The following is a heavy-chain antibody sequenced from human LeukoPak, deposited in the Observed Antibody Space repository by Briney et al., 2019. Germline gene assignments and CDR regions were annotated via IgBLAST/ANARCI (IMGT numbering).Heavy chain of an antibody. V-gene: IGHV4-30-4*01. J-gene: IGHJ4*02. CDR3: ARDIQPVDY. Sequence: PSQTLSLTCTVSGGSMNNRDYYWSWIRQPPGKGLEWIGYIYYSGSTYYNPSLKSRVTISVDTSKNQFSLKLSSVTAADTAVYYCARDIQPVDYWGQGTLVTVSS. CDR2: IYYSGST. D-gene: IGHD1-1*01. CDR1: GGSMNNRDYY.